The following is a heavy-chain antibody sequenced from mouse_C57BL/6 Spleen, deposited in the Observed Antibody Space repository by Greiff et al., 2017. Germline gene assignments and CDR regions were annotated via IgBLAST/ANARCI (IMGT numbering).Heavy chain of an antibody. CDR3: ARGGYYSNYVWFAY. CDR1: GYTFTSYW. D-gene: IGHD2-5*01. J-gene: IGHJ3*01. V-gene: IGHV1-55*01. CDR2: LYPGSGST. Sequence: QVQLKQPGAELVKPGASVKMSCKASGYTFTSYWITWVKQRPGQGLEWIGDLYPGSGSTNYNEQFKSKATLTVDTSSSTAYMQLSSLTSEYSAVYYCARGGYYSNYVWFAYWGQGTLVTVSA.